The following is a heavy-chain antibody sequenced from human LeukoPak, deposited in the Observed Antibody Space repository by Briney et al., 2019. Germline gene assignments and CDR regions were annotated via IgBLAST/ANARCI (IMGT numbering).Heavy chain of an antibody. CDR2: ISSRGSYI. CDR1: GFTFSDYN. D-gene: IGHD6-13*01. CDR3: ARGYSSSWYDLYYFDY. Sequence: PGGSLRLSCAASGFTFSDYNINWVRQAPGKGLEWVSSISSRGSYIYYADSVKGRFAISADNAMNSLYLQMNSLRAEDTAVYYCARGYSSSWYDLYYFDYWGQGTLVTVSS. V-gene: IGHV3-21*01. J-gene: IGHJ4*02.